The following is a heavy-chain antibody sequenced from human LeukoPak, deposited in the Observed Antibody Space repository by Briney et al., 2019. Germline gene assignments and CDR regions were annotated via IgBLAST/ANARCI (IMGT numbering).Heavy chain of an antibody. CDR1: GFTFSSYA. D-gene: IGHD2-2*01. V-gene: IGHV3-30-3*01. CDR3: ARGGCSSTSCYYYYGMDV. J-gene: IGHJ6*02. Sequence: GGSLRLSCAASGFTFSSYAMHWARQAPGKGLEWVAVISYDGSNKYYADSVKGRFTISRDNSKNTLYLQMDSLRAEDTAVYYCARGGCSSTSCYYYYGMDVWGQGTTVTVSS. CDR2: ISYDGSNK.